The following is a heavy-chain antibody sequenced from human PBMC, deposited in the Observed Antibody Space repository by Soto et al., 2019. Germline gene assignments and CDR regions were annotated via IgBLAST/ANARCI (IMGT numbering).Heavy chain of an antibody. J-gene: IGHJ4*02. CDR2: ISSSSSYI. Sequence: EVQLVESGGGLVKPGGSLRLSCAASGFTFSSYSMNWVRQATGKGLEWVSSISSSSSYIYYADSVKGRFTISRDNAKNSLYLQMNGLRAEDTAVYYCARDQPGYSYGYGLGYWGQGTLVTVSS. CDR1: GFTFSSYS. V-gene: IGHV3-21*01. D-gene: IGHD5-18*01. CDR3: ARDQPGYSYGYGLGY.